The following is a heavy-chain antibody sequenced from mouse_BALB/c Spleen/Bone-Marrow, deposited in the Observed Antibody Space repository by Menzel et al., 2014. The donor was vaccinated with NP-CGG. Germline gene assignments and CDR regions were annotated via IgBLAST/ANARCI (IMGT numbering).Heavy chain of an antibody. CDR1: GFSLTSYG. V-gene: IGHV2-9*02. J-gene: IGHJ3*01. D-gene: IGHD1-1*01. Sequence: VQVVESGPGLVAPSQSLSIACTVSGFSLTSYGVHWVRQPPGKGLEWLGVTWAGGNTIYNSALMSRLSINKDNSKSHVFLKMNGLQTDDTAMYSCASSYYGTSQLAYWGQGTLVTVSA. CDR2: TWAGGNT. CDR3: ASSYYGTSQLAY.